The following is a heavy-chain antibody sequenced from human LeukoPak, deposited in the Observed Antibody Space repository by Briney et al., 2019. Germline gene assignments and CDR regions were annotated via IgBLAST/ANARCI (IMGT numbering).Heavy chain of an antibody. CDR1: GFTVSSNY. V-gene: IGHV3-53*01. D-gene: IGHD5-12*01. J-gene: IGHJ4*02. CDR3: ARETSGSAGY. CDR2: IYGSGST. Sequence: GGSLRLSCAASGFTVSSNYMSWARQAPGKGLEWVSVIYGSGSTYYTDSVKGRFTISRDNSKNTLYLRMNSLRAGDTAVYYCARETSGSAGYWGQGTLVTVSS.